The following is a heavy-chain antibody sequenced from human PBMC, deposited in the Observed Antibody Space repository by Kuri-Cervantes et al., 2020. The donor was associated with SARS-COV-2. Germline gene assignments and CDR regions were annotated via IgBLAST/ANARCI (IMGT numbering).Heavy chain of an antibody. CDR2: IGTAGDT. Sequence: GGSLRLSCAASGFTFSSYDMHWVRQATGKGLEWVSAIGTAGDTYYPGSVKGRFTISRDNAKNSLYLQMNSLRAEDTAVYYCAREKGLWFGELGGIDYWGQGTLVTVSS. CDR3: AREKGLWFGELGGIDY. CDR1: GFTFSSYD. D-gene: IGHD3-10*01. V-gene: IGHV3-13*01. J-gene: IGHJ4*02.